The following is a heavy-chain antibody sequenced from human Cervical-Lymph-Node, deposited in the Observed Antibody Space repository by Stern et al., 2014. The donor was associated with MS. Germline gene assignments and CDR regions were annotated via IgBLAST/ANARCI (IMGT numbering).Heavy chain of an antibody. D-gene: IGHD1-1*01. Sequence: QITLKESGPTLVKPTQTLTLTCTFSGFSLSTSGVGVGWIRQPPGKALEWLALIYWDDDKRYSPSLKSRLTITKDTSKNQVVLTMTNMDPVDTATYYCAHVRHSENWNDVEIDPWGQGTLVTVSS. V-gene: IGHV2-5*02. CDR2: IYWDDDK. CDR3: AHVRHSENWNDVEIDP. CDR1: GFSLSTSGVG. J-gene: IGHJ5*02.